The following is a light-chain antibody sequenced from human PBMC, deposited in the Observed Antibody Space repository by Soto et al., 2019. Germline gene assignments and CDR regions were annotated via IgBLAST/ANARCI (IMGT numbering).Light chain of an antibody. J-gene: IGKJ4*01. CDR2: AAS. Sequence: DIQMTQSPSTLSASLVYIVTMTCLASQSISSWLAWYQQKPGKAPKLLIYAASSLHSGVPSRFSGSGAGTDFSLTISSLQPEDSATYYCLQDYSFPLTFGGGTKVDI. CDR1: QSISSW. V-gene: IGKV1-5*01. CDR3: LQDYSFPLT.